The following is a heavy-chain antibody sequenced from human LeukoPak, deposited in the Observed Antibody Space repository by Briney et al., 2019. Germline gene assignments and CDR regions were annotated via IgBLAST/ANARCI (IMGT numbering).Heavy chain of an antibody. CDR3: ARGTYGDLRDDYYYGMDV. CDR1: GYSFTSYW. D-gene: IGHD4-17*01. J-gene: IGHJ6*02. CDR2: IYPGDSDT. V-gene: IGHV5-51*01. Sequence: GESLQISCKGSGYSFTSYWIGWVRQMPGKGLEWMGIIYPGDSDTRYSPSFQGQVTISADKSISTAYLQWSSLKASDTAMYYCARGTYGDLRDDYYYGMDVWGQGTTVTVSS.